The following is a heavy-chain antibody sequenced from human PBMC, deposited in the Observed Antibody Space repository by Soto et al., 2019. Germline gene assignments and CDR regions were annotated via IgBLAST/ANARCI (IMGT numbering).Heavy chain of an antibody. V-gene: IGHV3-15*01. D-gene: IGHD4-17*01. CDR3: TTDNYGDPAEYFQH. CDR1: GFTFSNAW. CDR2: IKSKTDGGTT. J-gene: IGHJ1*01. Sequence: PGGSLRLSCAASGFTFSNAWMSWVRQAPGKGLEWVGRIKSKTDGGTTDYAAPVKGRFTISRDDSKNTLYLQMNSLKTEDTAVYYCTTDNYGDPAEYFQHWGQGTLVTVSS.